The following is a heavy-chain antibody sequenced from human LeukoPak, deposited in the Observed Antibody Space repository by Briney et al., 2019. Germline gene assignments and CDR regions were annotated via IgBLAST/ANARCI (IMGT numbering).Heavy chain of an antibody. D-gene: IGHD3-3*01. CDR3: AREGDYDFWSGYQNWFDP. J-gene: IGHJ5*02. V-gene: IGHV4-59*01. Sequence: SEXLSLTCTVSGGSISSYYWSWLRQPPGKGLEWIGYIYYSGSTNYNPSLTSRVTISVDTSKNQFSLKLSSVTAADTAVYYCAREGDYDFWSGYQNWFDPWGQGTLVTVSS. CDR2: IYYSGST. CDR1: GGSISSYY.